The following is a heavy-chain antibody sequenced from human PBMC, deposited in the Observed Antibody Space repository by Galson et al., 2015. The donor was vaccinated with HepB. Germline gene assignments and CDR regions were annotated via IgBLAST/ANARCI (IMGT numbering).Heavy chain of an antibody. J-gene: IGHJ4*02. CDR3: ARVGTYGDYVGGGFDY. D-gene: IGHD4-17*01. V-gene: IGHV3-11*06. CDR2: ISSSSSYT. CDR1: GFTFSDYY. Sequence: SLRLSCAASGFTFSDYYMSWIRQAPGKGLEWVSYISSSSSYTNYADSVKGRFTISRDNAKNSLYLQMNSLRAEDTAVYYCARVGTYGDYVGGGFDYWGQGTLVTVSS.